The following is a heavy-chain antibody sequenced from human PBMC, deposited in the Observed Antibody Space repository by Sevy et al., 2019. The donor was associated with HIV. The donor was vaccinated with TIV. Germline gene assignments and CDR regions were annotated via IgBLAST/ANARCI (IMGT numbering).Heavy chain of an antibody. CDR1: GFTFSSYG. CDR2: ISCDETKK. V-gene: IGHV3-30*03. D-gene: IGHD2-15*01. Sequence: GGSLRLSCAASGFTFSSYGMHWVRQAPGKGLEWVAFISCDETKKYYADSVKGRFTISRDNSKNTLYLQMNSLRVEDTGMYYCARATEDIVVLVAALDSWGQGTLVTVSS. CDR3: ARATEDIVVLVAALDS. J-gene: IGHJ4*02.